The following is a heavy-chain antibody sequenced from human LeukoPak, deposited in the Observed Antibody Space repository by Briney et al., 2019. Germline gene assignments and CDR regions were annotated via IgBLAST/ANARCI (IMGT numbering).Heavy chain of an antibody. J-gene: IGHJ4*02. D-gene: IGHD3-9*01. CDR1: GGTFSSYA. CDR3: ARDRTGRFRYFDWSKRGYFDY. Sequence: GASVKVSCKASGGTFSSYAISWVRQAPGQGLEWMGGIIPIFGTANYAQKFQGRVTITADESTSTAYMELGSLRSEDTAVYYCARDRTGRFRYFDWSKRGYFDYWGQGTLVTVSS. V-gene: IGHV1-69*13. CDR2: IIPIFGTA.